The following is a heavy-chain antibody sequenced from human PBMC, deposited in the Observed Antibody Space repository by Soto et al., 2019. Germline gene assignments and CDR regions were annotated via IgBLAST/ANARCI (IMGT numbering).Heavy chain of an antibody. CDR3: ARDFGSYFGY. Sequence: SLRLSCAASGFIFSSHGMHWVRQAPGKGLEWLAVIWYDGSNEYYAESVKGRFTISRDNPRNTLYLQMNNLRAEDTAVYYCARDFGSYFGYWGQGILVTVPS. CDR2: IWYDGSNE. D-gene: IGHD3-3*01. V-gene: IGHV3-33*01. CDR1: GFIFSSHG. J-gene: IGHJ4*02.